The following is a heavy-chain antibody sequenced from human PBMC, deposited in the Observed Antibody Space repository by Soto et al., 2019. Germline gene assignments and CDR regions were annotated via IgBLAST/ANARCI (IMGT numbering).Heavy chain of an antibody. CDR3: ARTTHSGTFWFDP. J-gene: IGHJ5*02. CDR1: GGSISSYY. V-gene: IGHV4-59*01. CDR2: IYYDGNT. Sequence: PSETLSLTCTVSGGSISSYYWSWIRQPPGKGLEWIGYIYYDGNTNYNPSLESRVTISLDTSKTQFSLKLSSVTAADTAVYFCARTTHSGTFWFDPWGQGTLVTVSS. D-gene: IGHD1-26*01.